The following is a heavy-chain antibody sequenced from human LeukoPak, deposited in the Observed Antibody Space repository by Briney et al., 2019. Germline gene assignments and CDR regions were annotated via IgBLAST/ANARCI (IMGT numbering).Heavy chain of an antibody. Sequence: NTGGSLRLSCAASGFTLSNYCMNWVRQAPGRGLERVSSISSSSSYIYYADSEKGRFTISRDNAKNSLYLKRNSMRDEDTAVYYCARAPGDYYYYYYAMDVWGQGTTVTVSS. J-gene: IGHJ6*02. V-gene: IGHV3-21*01. CDR3: ARAPGDYYYYYYAMDV. CDR1: GFTLSNYC. CDR2: ISSSSSYI. D-gene: IGHD4-17*01.